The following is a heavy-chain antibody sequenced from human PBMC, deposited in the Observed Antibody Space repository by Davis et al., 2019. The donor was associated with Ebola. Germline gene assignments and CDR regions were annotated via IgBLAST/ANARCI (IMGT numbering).Heavy chain of an antibody. CDR1: GFTFSSYA. CDR2: ISGSGGST. Sequence: GESLKISCAASGFTFSSYAMSWVRQAPGKGLEWVSAISGSGGSTYYADSVKGRFTISREHSKNTLYLQMNSLRAEDTAVYYCAKSLNSGSYFRVGTYGMDVWGQGTTVTVSS. V-gene: IGHV3-23*01. D-gene: IGHD1-26*01. J-gene: IGHJ6*02. CDR3: AKSLNSGSYFRVGTYGMDV.